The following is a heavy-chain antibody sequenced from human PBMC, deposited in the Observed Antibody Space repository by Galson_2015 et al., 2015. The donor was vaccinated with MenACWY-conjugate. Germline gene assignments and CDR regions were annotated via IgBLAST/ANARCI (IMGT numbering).Heavy chain of an antibody. CDR1: GGSISINYW. V-gene: IGHV4-4*02. CDR2: IYHSGST. CDR3: ARGNYYVSGTYYKSANFDY. J-gene: IGHJ4*02. D-gene: IGHD3-10*01. Sequence: TLSLTCAVSGGSISINYWWTWVRQPPGKGLEWIGEIYHSGSTNYNPSLKSRLTVSVDKSKNQLSLKLSSVTAADTAVYYCARGNYYVSGTYYKSANFDYWGQGSLVTVSS.